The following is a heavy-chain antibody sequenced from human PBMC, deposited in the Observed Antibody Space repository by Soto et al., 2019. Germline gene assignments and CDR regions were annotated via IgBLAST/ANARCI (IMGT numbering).Heavy chain of an antibody. CDR1: GFTFSSYG. Sequence: GGSLRLSCAASGFTFSSYGMHWVRQAPGKGLEWVATISNDGRNKYYIDSVEGRFTISRDNSQYPLYLQMNSLRTDVTAVFYCGAGWYFADYCGQGTQVTVSS. D-gene: IGHD6-19*01. V-gene: IGHV3-30*03. CDR2: ISNDGRNK. J-gene: IGHJ4*02. CDR3: GAGWYFADY.